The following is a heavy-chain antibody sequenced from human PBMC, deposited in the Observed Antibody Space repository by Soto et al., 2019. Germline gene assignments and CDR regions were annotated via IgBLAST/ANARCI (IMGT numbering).Heavy chain of an antibody. V-gene: IGHV4-34*01. D-gene: IGHD2-15*01. CDR1: GGSFSGYY. J-gene: IGHJ4*02. Sequence: PSETLSLTCAVYGGSFSGYYWSWIRQPPGKGLEWIGEINHSGSTNYNPSLKSRVTISVDTSKNQFPLNLSSVTAADTAMYYCARSYLGGNFDSWGQGTLVTVS. CDR2: INHSGST. CDR3: ARSYLGGNFDS.